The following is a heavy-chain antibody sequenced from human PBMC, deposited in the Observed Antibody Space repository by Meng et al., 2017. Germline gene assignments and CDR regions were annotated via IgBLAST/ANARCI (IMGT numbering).Heavy chain of an antibody. CDR3: ARELMVRGVYNYFDY. V-gene: IGHV1-69*05. CDR2: IIPIFGTA. J-gene: IGHJ4*02. Sequence: SVKVSCKASGGTFSSYAISWVRRAPGQGLEWMGGIIPIFGTANYAQKFQGRVTITTDESTSTAYMELSSLRSEDTAVYYCARELMVRGVYNYFDYWGQGTLVTVSS. D-gene: IGHD3-10*01. CDR1: GGTFSSYA.